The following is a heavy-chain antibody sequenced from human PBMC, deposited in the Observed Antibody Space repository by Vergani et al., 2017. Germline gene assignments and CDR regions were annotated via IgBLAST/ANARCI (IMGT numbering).Heavy chain of an antibody. CDR2: IYSGGST. CDR1: GFTVSSNY. V-gene: IGHV3-53*02. Sequence: EVQLVETGGGLIQPGGSLRLSCAASGFTVSSNYMSWVRQAPGKGLEWFSVIYSGGSTYYADSVKGRFTISRDNSKNTLYLQMNSLRAEDTAVYYCARGGVVVPDGYFDYWGQGTLVTVSS. J-gene: IGHJ4*02. D-gene: IGHD2-2*01. CDR3: ARGGVVVPDGYFDY.